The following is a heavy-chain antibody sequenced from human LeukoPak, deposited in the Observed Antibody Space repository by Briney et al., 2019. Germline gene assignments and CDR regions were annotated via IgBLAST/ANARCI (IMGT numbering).Heavy chain of an antibody. CDR3: GRLGANGSGWYVLF. CDR2: IYTSGST. CDR1: GGSISSGSYY. Sequence: PSETLSLTCTVSGGSISSGSYYWSWIRQPAGKGLEWIGRIYTSGSTNYNPSLKSRVTISVDTSKNQFSLKLSSVTAADTAVYYCGRLGANGSGWYVLFWGQGTLVTVSS. V-gene: IGHV4-61*02. D-gene: IGHD6-19*01. J-gene: IGHJ4*02.